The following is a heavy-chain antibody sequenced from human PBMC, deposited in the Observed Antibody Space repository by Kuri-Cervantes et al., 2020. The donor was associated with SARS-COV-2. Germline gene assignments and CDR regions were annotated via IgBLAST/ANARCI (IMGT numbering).Heavy chain of an antibody. V-gene: IGHV3-30-3*01. CDR3: ARDLLGGGGYYYGMDV. CDR2: ISYDGSNK. Sequence: GESLKISCAASGFTFSSYAMHWVRQAPGKGLEWVAVISYDGSNKYYADSVKGRFTISRDNSKNTLYLQMNSLRAEDTAVYYCARDLLGGGGYYYGMDVWGQGTTVTVSS. J-gene: IGHJ6*02. CDR1: GFTFSSYA. D-gene: IGHD4-23*01.